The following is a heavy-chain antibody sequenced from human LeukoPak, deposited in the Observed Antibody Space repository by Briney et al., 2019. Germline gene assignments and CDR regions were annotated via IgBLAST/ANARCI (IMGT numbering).Heavy chain of an antibody. Sequence: GASLKVSCTASGYTFTSYDINWVRQATGQGLEWMGWINPNSGNTGYAQKFQGRVTMTRNTSISTAYMELSSLRSEDTAVYYCARVYSSSLTYYYYYYYMDVWGKGTTVTVSS. V-gene: IGHV1-8*01. D-gene: IGHD6-6*01. CDR2: INPNSGNT. CDR3: ARVYSSSLTYYYYYYYMDV. CDR1: GYTFTSYD. J-gene: IGHJ6*03.